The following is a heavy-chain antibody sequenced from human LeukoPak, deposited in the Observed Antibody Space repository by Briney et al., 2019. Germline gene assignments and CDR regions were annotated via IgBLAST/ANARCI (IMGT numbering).Heavy chain of an antibody. J-gene: IGHJ6*02. CDR3: ARTKLSIVGVTPSDPYYYYYGMDV. V-gene: IGHV1-2*02. CDR1: GYTFTGYY. CDR2: INPNSGGT. D-gene: IGHD1-26*01. Sequence: GASVKVSCKASGYTFTGYYMHWVRQAPGQGLEWMGWINPNSGGTNYAQKFQGRVTMTRDTSISTAYMELSRLRSDDTAVYYCARTKLSIVGVTPSDPYYYYYGMDVWGQGTTVTVSS.